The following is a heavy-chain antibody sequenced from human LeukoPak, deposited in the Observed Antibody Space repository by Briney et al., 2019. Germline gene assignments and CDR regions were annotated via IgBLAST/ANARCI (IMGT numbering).Heavy chain of an antibody. CDR1: GFTFSSYS. D-gene: IGHD2-2*01. CDR2: ISSSSSYI. J-gene: IGHJ4*02. V-gene: IGHV3-21*01. CDR3: AKDQGCSQSRYCSSTSEPDY. Sequence: PGGSLRLSCAASGFTFSSYSMNWVRQAPGKGLEWVSSISSSSSYIYYADSVKGRFTISRDNAKNSLYLQMNSLRAEDTAVYYCAKDQGCSQSRYCSSTSEPDYWGQGTLVTVSS.